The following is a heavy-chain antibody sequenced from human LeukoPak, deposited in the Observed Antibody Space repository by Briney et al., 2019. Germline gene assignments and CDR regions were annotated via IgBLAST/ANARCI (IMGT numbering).Heavy chain of an antibody. V-gene: IGHV4-59*08. Sequence: PSETLSLTCTVSGGSISSYYWSWIRQPPGKGLEWIGYIYYSGSTNYNPSLKRRVTISVDTSKNQFSLKLSSVTAADTAVYYCARQLAIETYCGGDCYSRRGAFDIWGQGTMVTVSS. J-gene: IGHJ3*02. CDR2: IYYSGST. CDR1: GGSISSYY. CDR3: ARQLAIETYCGGDCYSRRGAFDI. D-gene: IGHD2-21*02.